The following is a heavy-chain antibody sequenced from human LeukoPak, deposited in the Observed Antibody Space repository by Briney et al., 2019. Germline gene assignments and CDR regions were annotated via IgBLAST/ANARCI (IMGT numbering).Heavy chain of an antibody. V-gene: IGHV1-8*01. CDR3: ARDQKYYDFWSGYSGYYYYYYGMDV. CDR2: MNPNNGNT. CDR1: GYTFTSYD. D-gene: IGHD3-3*01. Sequence: ASVKVSCKASGYTFTSYDINWVRQATGQGLEWMGWMNPNNGNTGYAQKFQGRVTMTRNTSISTAYMELSSLRSEDTAVYYCARDQKYYDFWSGYSGYYYYYYGMDVWGQGTTVTVSS. J-gene: IGHJ6*02.